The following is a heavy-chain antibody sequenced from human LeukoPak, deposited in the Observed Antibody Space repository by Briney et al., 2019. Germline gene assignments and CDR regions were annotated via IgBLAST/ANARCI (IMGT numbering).Heavy chain of an antibody. Sequence: PSETLPLTCRVLRCSITSFCGRWIRLPPGKGLEWIGFIFYNGHTKYNPSLKSRVTSSVDTSKNQFSLKLNPVTAADTSDTCSSKRSLTDFDCSHTQAWFDPWGQGTLVTVSS. CDR3: SKRSLTDFDCSHTQAWFDP. D-gene: IGHD3-9*01. CDR2: IFYNGHT. CDR1: RCSITSFC. V-gene: IGHV4-59*08. J-gene: IGHJ5*02.